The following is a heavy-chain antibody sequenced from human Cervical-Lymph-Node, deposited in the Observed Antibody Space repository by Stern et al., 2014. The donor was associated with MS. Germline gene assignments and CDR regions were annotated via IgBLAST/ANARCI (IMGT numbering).Heavy chain of an antibody. J-gene: IGHJ4*02. CDR2: ISHDGSKK. CDR1: GFTFSTYG. Sequence: VQLVESGGGVVQPGRSLRLSCAGSGFTFSTYGMHWVRQAPGQGLEWVALISHDGSKKYYVDSVKGRFTISRDNSKNTMYVHMNSLRDEDTAVYYCAKDRGSGWSLDNWGQGTLVIVSS. D-gene: IGHD6-19*01. V-gene: IGHV3-30*18. CDR3: AKDRGSGWSLDN.